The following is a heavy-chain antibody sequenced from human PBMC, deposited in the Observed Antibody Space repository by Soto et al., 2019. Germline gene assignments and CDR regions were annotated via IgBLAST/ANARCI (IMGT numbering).Heavy chain of an antibody. CDR2: ISAYNGNT. V-gene: IGHV1-18*01. J-gene: IGHJ4*02. CDR1: GYTFTSYG. D-gene: IGHD6-13*01. Sequence: GASVKVSCKASGYTFTSYGISWVRQAPGQGLEWMGWISAYNGNTNYAQKLQGRVTMTRDTSTSTVYMELSSLRSEDTAVYYCARDRVIAAAGTGKEYYFDYWGQGTLVTVSS. CDR3: ARDRVIAAAGTGKEYYFDY.